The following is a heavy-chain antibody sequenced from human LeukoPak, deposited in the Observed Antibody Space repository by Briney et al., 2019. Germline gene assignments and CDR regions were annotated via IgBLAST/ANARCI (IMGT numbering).Heavy chain of an antibody. CDR1: GYTFTSYG. Sequence: ASVKVSCKASGYTFTSYGISWVRQAPGQGLEWMGIINPSGGSTSYAQKFQGRVTMTRDTSTSTVYMELSSLRSEDTAVYYCARVLSGSYYSIDYWGQGTLVTVSS. D-gene: IGHD1-26*01. CDR2: INPSGGST. CDR3: ARVLSGSYYSIDY. V-gene: IGHV1-46*01. J-gene: IGHJ4*02.